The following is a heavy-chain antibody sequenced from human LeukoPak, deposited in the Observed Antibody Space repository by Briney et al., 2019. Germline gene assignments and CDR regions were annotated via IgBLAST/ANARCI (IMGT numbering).Heavy chain of an antibody. D-gene: IGHD6-13*01. V-gene: IGHV3-21*01. CDR2: ISSSSYI. J-gene: IGHJ4*02. Sequence: GGSLRLSCAASGFTFSSYSMNWVRQAPGKGLEWVSSISSSSYIYYADSVKGRFTISRDNAKNSLYLQMNSLRAEDTAVYYCARFGYSSSWSFNDYWGQGTLVTVSS. CDR3: ARFGYSSSWSFNDY. CDR1: GFTFSSYS.